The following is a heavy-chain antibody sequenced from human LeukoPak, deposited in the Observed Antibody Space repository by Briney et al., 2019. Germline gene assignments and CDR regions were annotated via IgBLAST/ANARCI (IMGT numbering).Heavy chain of an antibody. Sequence: ASVKVSCKASGYTFTGYDINWVRQATGQGLEWMEWMNPNSGNTGYAQKFQGRVTMTRNTSISTAYMELSSLRSEDTAVYYCAREVGIRYFDWLRAKDWFDPWGQGTLVTVSS. V-gene: IGHV1-8*01. D-gene: IGHD3-9*01. J-gene: IGHJ5*02. CDR2: MNPNSGNT. CDR1: GYTFTGYD. CDR3: AREVGIRYFDWLRAKDWFDP.